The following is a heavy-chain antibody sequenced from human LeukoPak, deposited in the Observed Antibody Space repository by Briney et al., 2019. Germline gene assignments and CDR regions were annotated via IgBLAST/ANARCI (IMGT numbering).Heavy chain of an antibody. CDR2: IKSKTDGGTT. CDR3: TTDRTEWLRFGARAFDI. J-gene: IGHJ3*02. CDR1: GLTFSNAW. D-gene: IGHD5-12*01. V-gene: IGHV3-15*01. Sequence: PGGSLRLSCAASGLTFSNAWMSWVRQAPGKGLEWVGRIKSKTDGGTTDYAAPVKGRFTISRDDSKNTLYLQMNSLKTEDTAVYYCTTDRTEWLRFGARAFDIWGQGTMVTVSS.